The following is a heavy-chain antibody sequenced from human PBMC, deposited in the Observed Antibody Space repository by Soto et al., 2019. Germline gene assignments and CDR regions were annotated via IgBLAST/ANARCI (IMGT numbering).Heavy chain of an antibody. J-gene: IGHJ3*02. D-gene: IGHD4-17*01. CDR3: ARAPKNDYGDYDAFHM. CDR2: ISAYNGNT. Sequence: ASVKVSCKASGYTFTSYAISWVRQAPGQGLEWMGWISAYNGNTNYAEKLQGRVTVTTDTPMSTAYMELRSLRSDDTAVYYCARAPKNDYGDYDAFHMCGQATIVTVS. V-gene: IGHV1-18*01. CDR1: GYTFTSYA.